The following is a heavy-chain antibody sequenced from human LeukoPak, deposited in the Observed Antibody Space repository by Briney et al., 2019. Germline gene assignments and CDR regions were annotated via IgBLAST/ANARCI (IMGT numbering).Heavy chain of an antibody. CDR2: IYTSGST. D-gene: IGHD5-24*01. CDR1: GGSISSYC. V-gene: IGHV4-4*09. Sequence: SETLSLTCTVSGGSISSYCWSWIRQPPGKGLEWIGYIYTSGSTNYNPSLKSRVTISVDTSKNQFSLKLSSVAAADTAVYYCARSEMATNRRWFDPWGQGTLVTVSS. CDR3: ARSEMATNRRWFDP. J-gene: IGHJ5*02.